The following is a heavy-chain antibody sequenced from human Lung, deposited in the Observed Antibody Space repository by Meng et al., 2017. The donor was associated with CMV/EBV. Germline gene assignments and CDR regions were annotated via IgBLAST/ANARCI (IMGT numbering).Heavy chain of an antibody. CDR2: INSDGSST. CDR3: ARGGSSWGGKYYYYGMDV. V-gene: IGHV3-74*01. Sequence: EXXRISCAGSGFTFSSYWMHWVRQAPGKGLVWVSRINSDGSSTSYADSVKGRFTISRDNAKNTLYLQMNSLRAEDTAVYYCARGGSSWGGKYYYYGMDVWXQGTXVTVSS. CDR1: GFTFSSYW. J-gene: IGHJ6*02. D-gene: IGHD6-13*01.